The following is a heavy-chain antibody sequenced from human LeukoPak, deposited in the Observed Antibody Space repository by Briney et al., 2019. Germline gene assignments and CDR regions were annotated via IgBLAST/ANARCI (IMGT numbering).Heavy chain of an antibody. Sequence: GGSLKLSCAASGFTFSSYSMSWVRQAPGKGLEWVASTHQYGGENHYADSVKGRFTISRDNAKNSVYLQMNSLRAEDAAVYYCAELGITMIGGVWGKGTTVTISS. V-gene: IGHV3-7*01. CDR1: GFTFSSYS. D-gene: IGHD3-10*02. CDR2: THQYGGEN. CDR3: AELGITMIGGV. J-gene: IGHJ6*04.